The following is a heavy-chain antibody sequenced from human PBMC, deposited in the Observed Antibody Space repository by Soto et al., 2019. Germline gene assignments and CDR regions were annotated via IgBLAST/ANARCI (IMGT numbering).Heavy chain of an antibody. CDR2: IIPILGIA. CDR3: ARDRDEQINIVVVVGDAFDI. CDR1: GGTFSSYT. V-gene: IGHV1-69*08. D-gene: IGHD2-15*01. Sequence: QVQLVQSGAEVKKPGSSVKVSCKASGGTFSSYTISWVRQAPGQGLEWMGRIIPILGIANYAQKFQGRVTNTADKSTSKSYMELSSLRSEDTAGYYCARDRDEQINIVVVVGDAFDIWGQGTMVTVSS. J-gene: IGHJ3*02.